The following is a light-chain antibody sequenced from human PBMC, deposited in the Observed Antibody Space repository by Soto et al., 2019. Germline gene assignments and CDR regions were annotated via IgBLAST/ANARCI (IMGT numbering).Light chain of an antibody. V-gene: IGKV2-28*01. CDR3: MQSLQSWT. CDR1: QSLLHSNGYNY. Sequence: DIVMTQSPLSLPVTPGEPASISCRSSQSLLHSNGYNYLDWYLQKPGQSPQLLIYLGSNRASGVPDRFSLSGSGTDFTLQISRMEAEDVGVYYCMQSLQSWTFGQGTKVEIK. CDR2: LGS. J-gene: IGKJ1*01.